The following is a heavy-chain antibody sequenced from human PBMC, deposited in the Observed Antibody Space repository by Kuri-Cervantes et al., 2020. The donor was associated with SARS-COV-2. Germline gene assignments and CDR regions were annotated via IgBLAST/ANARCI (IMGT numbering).Heavy chain of an antibody. J-gene: IGHJ3*02. CDR1: GYTFTGYY. Sequence: ASVKVSCKASGYTFTGYYMHWVRQAPGQGLEWMGWINPNSGGTNYAQKFQGRVTMTRGTSISTAYMELSRLRSDDTVVYYCARVGIVVVPAAIPSGAFDIWGQGTMVTVSS. D-gene: IGHD2-2*02. CDR3: ARVGIVVVPAAIPSGAFDI. V-gene: IGHV1-2*02. CDR2: INPNSGGT.